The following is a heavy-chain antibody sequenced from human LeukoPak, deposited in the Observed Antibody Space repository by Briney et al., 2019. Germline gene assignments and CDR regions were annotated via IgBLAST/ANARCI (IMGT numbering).Heavy chain of an antibody. CDR2: IYYSGST. V-gene: IGHV4-31*03. J-gene: IGHJ4*02. CDR1: GGSISSGGYY. Sequence: SQTLSLTCTVSGGSISSGGYYWSWIRQHPGKGLEWIGYIYYSGSTYYNPSLKSRVTISVDTSKNQFSLKLSSVTAADTAVYYCARVGDFWSGYYPYYFDYWGQGTLVTVSS. CDR3: ARVGDFWSGYYPYYFDY. D-gene: IGHD3-3*01.